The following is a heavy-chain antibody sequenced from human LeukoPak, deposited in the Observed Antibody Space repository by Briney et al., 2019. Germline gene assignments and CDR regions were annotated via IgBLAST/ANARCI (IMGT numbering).Heavy chain of an antibody. CDR1: GFTFSSYA. Sequence: GGSLRLSCAASGFTFSSYAMSWVRQAPGKGLEWVSAISGSGGSTYYADSVKGRFTISRDNSKNTLYLQMNSLGAEDTAVYYCAKGNSGYDYVDYYYMDVWGKGTTVTVSS. V-gene: IGHV3-23*01. J-gene: IGHJ6*03. CDR3: AKGNSGYDYVDYYYMDV. CDR2: ISGSGGST. D-gene: IGHD5-12*01.